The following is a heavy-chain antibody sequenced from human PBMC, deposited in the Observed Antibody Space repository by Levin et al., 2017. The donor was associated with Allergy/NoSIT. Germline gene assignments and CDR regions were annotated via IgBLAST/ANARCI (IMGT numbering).Heavy chain of an antibody. CDR3: ARDGSGSYYKRVLRWRSNDY. J-gene: IGHJ4*02. CDR2: ISSSSSTI. CDR1: GFTFSSYS. V-gene: IGHV3-48*01. Sequence: PGGSLRLSCAASGFTFSSYSMNWVRQAPGKGLEWVSYISSSSSTIYYADSVKGRFTISRDNAKNSLYLQMNSLRAEDTAVYYCARDGSGSYYKRVLRWRSNDYWGQGTLVTVSS. D-gene: IGHD3-10*01.